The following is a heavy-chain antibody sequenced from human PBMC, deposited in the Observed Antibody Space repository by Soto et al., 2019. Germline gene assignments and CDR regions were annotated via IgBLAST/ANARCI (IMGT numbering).Heavy chain of an antibody. Sequence: ASVKVSCKASGYTFTSYGISWVRQAPGQGLEWMGWISAYNGNTNYAQKLQGRVTMTTDTSTSTAYMELRSLRSDDTAGYYCARDHGVPAATATATDFDYWGQGTLVTVSS. V-gene: IGHV1-18*04. J-gene: IGHJ4*02. D-gene: IGHD2-2*01. CDR3: ARDHGVPAATATATDFDY. CDR2: ISAYNGNT. CDR1: GYTFTSYG.